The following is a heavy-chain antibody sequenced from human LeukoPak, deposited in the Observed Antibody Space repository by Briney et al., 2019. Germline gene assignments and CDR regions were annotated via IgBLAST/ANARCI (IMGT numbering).Heavy chain of an antibody. Sequence: SETLSLTCAVSGGSISSGGYSWSWIRQPPGKGLEWIGYIYHSGSTYYNPSLKSRVTISVDRSKNQFSLKLSSVTAADTAVYYCARVVVAARPSYYFDYWGQGTLVTVSS. V-gene: IGHV4-30-2*01. D-gene: IGHD6-6*01. CDR2: IYHSGST. CDR1: GGSISSGGYS. J-gene: IGHJ4*02. CDR3: ARVVVAARPSYYFDY.